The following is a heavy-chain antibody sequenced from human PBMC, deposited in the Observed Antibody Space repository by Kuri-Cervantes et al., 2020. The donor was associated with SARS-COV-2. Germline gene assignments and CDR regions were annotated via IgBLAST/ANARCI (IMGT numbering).Heavy chain of an antibody. V-gene: IGHV1-18*04. Sequence: ASVKVSCKASGYTFSSHAISWVRQAPGQGLEWIGWISTYNGDTQYAQKFQGRVIMTTDTSTTAVFMDLWDLTFDDTAVYYCARLNLESGDTKFDPWGQGIPVTGSS. D-gene: IGHD1-1*01. J-gene: IGHJ5*02. CDR2: ISTYNGDT. CDR3: ARLNLESGDTKFDP. CDR1: GYTFSSHA.